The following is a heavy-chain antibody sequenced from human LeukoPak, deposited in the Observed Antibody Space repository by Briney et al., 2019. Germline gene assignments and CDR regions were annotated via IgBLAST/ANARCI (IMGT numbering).Heavy chain of an antibody. V-gene: IGHV1-46*03. Sequence: GASVKVSCKASGYTFTSYYMYWVRQAPGQGLEWTGIINPSGGSTSYAQKFQGRGTMTRDTSTSTDYMELSSLRSEDTAVYYCARDQGIAAAGTGDWGQGTLVTVSS. J-gene: IGHJ4*02. CDR3: ARDQGIAAAGTGD. CDR1: GYTFTSYY. CDR2: INPSGGST. D-gene: IGHD6-13*01.